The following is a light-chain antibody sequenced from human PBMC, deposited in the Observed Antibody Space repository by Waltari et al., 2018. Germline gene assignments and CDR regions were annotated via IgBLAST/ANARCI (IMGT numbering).Light chain of an antibody. CDR2: TAS. V-gene: IGKV1-39*01. CDR3: QQSYITPYT. CDR1: QSITSH. Sequence: EIQMTQAPSSLSASVGDRVTITCRASQSITSHLNWFQQQPGRAPKLLIHTASSLESGVPSRFSGSGSGTHFTLTNSSLQPEDFATYFCQQSYITPYTFGQGTKLEI. J-gene: IGKJ2*01.